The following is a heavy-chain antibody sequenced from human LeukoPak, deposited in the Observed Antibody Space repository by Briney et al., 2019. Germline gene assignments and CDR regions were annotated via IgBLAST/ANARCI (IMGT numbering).Heavy chain of an antibody. Sequence: SQTLSLTCTVSGGSISSGGYYWSWIRQHPGKGLEWIGHIYYSGSTYYNPSLKSRFTISVDTSKNQFSLKLSSVTAADTAVYYCARESYGSGSPGDWGQGTLVTVSS. D-gene: IGHD3-10*01. CDR2: IYYSGST. J-gene: IGHJ4*02. CDR1: GGSISSGGYY. V-gene: IGHV4-31*03. CDR3: ARESYGSGSPGD.